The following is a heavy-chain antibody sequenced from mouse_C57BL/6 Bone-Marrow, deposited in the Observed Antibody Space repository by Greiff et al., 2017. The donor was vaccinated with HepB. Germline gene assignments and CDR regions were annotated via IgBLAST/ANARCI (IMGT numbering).Heavy chain of an antibody. J-gene: IGHJ3*01. V-gene: IGHV14-3*01. CDR3: ARSPIYYYGSSYPWFAY. D-gene: IGHD1-1*01. CDR1: GFNIKNTY. Sequence: EVQLQQSVAELVRPGASVKLSCTASGFNIKNTYMHWVKQRPEQGLEWIGRIDPANGNTKYAPKFQGKATITADTSSNTAYLQLSSLTSEDTAIYYCARSPIYYYGSSYPWFAYWGQGTLVTVSA. CDR2: IDPANGNT.